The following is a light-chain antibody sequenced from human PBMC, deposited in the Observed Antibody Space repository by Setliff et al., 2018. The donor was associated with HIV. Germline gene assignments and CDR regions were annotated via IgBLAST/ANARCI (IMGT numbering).Light chain of an antibody. J-gene: IGLJ1*01. CDR1: SNDVGRYDL. Sequence: QSALAQPASVSGSPGQSITISCTGTSNDVGRYDLVSWYQQHPARAPKLIIYQATRRPSGVSNCFSGSKSGNVASLTISGLQAEDEADYYCCSNTGSNTFVFGTGTKVTVL. V-gene: IGLV2-23*01. CDR3: CSNTGSNTFV. CDR2: QAT.